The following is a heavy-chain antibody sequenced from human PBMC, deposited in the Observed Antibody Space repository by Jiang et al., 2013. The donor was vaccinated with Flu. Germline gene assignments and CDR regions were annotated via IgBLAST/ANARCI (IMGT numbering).Heavy chain of an antibody. J-gene: IGHJ4*02. CDR3: ARCERSGSYYRDY. Sequence: LLKPSETLSLTCAVYGGFFSGYYWSWIRQPPGRGWSGLGKVNHSGSTNYNPSLKSRVTISVDTSKNQFSLKLSSVTAADTAVYYCARCERSGSYYRDYWGQGTLVTVSS. D-gene: IGHD3-10*01. CDR2: VNHSGST. CDR1: GGFFSGYY. V-gene: IGHV4-34*01.